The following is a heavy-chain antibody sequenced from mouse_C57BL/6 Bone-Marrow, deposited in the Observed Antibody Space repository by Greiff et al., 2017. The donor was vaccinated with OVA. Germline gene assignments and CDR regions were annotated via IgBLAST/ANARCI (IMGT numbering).Heavy chain of an antibody. J-gene: IGHJ1*03. V-gene: IGHV1-64*01. D-gene: IGHD1-1*01. Sequence: QVQLQQPGAELVKPGASVTLSCKASGYTFTSYWMHWVKQRPGQGLEWIGMIHPNSGSTNYNEKFKSKATLTVDKSSSTAYMQLSSLTSEDSAVYYCARPGTTVVRYFDVWGTGTTVTVSS. CDR3: ARPGTTVVRYFDV. CDR1: GYTFTSYW. CDR2: IHPNSGST.